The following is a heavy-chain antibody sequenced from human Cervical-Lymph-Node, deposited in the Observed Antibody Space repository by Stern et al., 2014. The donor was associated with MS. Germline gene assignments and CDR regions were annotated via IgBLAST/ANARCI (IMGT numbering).Heavy chain of an antibody. D-gene: IGHD4-17*01. CDR1: GLTFSIYY. V-gene: IGHV3-11*01. CDR2: IGSSGDV. Sequence: VQLVESGADLVRPGGSLRVSCTASGLTFSIYYMVWLRHTPGKGLEWVSFIGSSGDVYYADSVRGRFTISRDNAKNSVYLQMDSLRPDDTGIYYCASVHYGQFDYWGQGTLVTVLS. CDR3: ASVHYGQFDY. J-gene: IGHJ4*02.